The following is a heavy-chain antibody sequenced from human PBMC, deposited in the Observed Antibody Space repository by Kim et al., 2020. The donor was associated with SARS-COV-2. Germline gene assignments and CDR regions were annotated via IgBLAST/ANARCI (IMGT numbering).Heavy chain of an antibody. CDR1: GYTFTGYY. J-gene: IGHJ4*02. CDR2: INPNSGGT. CDR3: ARVGLRGIAAAGTLSH. V-gene: IGHV1-2*02. D-gene: IGHD6-13*01. Sequence: ASVKVSCKASGYTFTGYYMHWVRQAPGQGLEWMGWINPNSGGTNYAQKFQGRVTMTRDTSISTAYMELSRLRSDDTAVYYCARVGLRGIAAAGTLSHWGQGTLVTVSS.